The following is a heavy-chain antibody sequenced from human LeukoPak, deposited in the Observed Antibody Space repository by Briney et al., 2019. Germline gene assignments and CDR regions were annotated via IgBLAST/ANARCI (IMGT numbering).Heavy chain of an antibody. J-gene: IGHJ4*02. CDR3: ARLGWELLFDY. CDR2: IYYRGST. CDR1: GYSISSGYF. D-gene: IGHD1-26*01. V-gene: IGHV4-38-2*02. Sequence: PSETLSLTCTVSGYSISSGYFWGWIRQPPGKGLEWIGSIYYRGSTYYNPSLKSRVTISVDTSKNQFSLKLSSVTAADTALYYCARLGWELLFDYWGQGTLVSVSS.